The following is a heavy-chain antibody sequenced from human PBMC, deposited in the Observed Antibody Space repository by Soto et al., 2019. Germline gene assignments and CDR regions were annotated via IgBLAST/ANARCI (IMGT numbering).Heavy chain of an antibody. CDR1: GYTFTSYY. J-gene: IGHJ3*02. D-gene: IGHD3-3*01. Sequence: ASVKVSCKASGYTFTSYYMHWVRQAPVQGLEWMGIINPSCGSTSYAQKFQGRVTMTRDTSTSTDYMELSSLRSEYTGVYYCARGALAYDFWSGYSYGASDIWG. CDR3: ARGALAYDFWSGYSYGASDI. V-gene: IGHV1-46*01. CDR2: INPSCGST.